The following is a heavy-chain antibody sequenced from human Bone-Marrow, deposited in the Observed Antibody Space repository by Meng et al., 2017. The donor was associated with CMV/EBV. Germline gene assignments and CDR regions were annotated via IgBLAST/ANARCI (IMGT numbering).Heavy chain of an antibody. J-gene: IGHJ5*02. V-gene: IGHV4-59*01. D-gene: IGHD1-14*01. Sequence: SETLSLTCSVSGGSISSYYWSWVRQSPGKGLEWIGYIYYTGTSNYNPSLKSRVTISVDTSKNQFSLKLTSVTPADTAVYYCARRLPGGWFDPWGQGTLVTVSS. CDR1: GGSISSYY. CDR3: ARRLPGGWFDP. CDR2: IYYTGTS.